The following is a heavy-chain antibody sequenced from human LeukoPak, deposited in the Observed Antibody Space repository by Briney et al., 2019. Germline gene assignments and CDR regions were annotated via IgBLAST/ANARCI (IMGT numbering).Heavy chain of an antibody. Sequence: GGSLRLSCAASGFTFSNYWMIWVRQAPGKGLEWVANIKQDGSETYYVDSVRGRFSISRDDARNSVYLQMYSLRAEDTAVYYCANALGAHYFDYWGQGTLVTVSS. CDR1: GFTFSNYW. D-gene: IGHD1-26*01. CDR2: IKQDGSET. CDR3: ANALGAHYFDY. V-gene: IGHV3-7*05. J-gene: IGHJ4*02.